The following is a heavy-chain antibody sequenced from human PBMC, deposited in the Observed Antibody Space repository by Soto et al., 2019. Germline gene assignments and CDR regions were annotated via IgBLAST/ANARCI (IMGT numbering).Heavy chain of an antibody. CDR2: ISGSGGST. CDR1: GFTFSSYA. CDR3: AKDGGYRSSTSCYAAFPGPDY. J-gene: IGHJ4*02. V-gene: IGHV3-23*01. Sequence: PGGSLRLSCAASGFTFSSYAMSWVRQAPGKGLEWVSAISGSGGSTYYADSVKGRFTISRDNSKSTLYLQMNSLRAEDTAVYYCAKDGGYRSSTSCYAAFPGPDYWGQGTLVTVSS. D-gene: IGHD2-2*01.